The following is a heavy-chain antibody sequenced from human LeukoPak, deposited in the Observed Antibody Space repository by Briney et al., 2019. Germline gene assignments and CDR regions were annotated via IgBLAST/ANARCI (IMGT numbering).Heavy chain of an antibody. Sequence: SETLSLTCTVSGGSISSGSYYWSWIRQPAGKGLEWIATVYYTATTYSNPSLKSRVTISVDSSKNEVSLKVTSVTAADTAVYYCARDPVAGTGTDTWGQGTLVTVSS. J-gene: IGHJ5*02. V-gene: IGHV4-39*07. D-gene: IGHD6-13*01. CDR3: ARDPVAGTGTDT. CDR1: GGSISSGSYY. CDR2: VYYTATT.